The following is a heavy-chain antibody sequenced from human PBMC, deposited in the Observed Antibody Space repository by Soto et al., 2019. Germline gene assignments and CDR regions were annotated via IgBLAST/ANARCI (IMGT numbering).Heavy chain of an antibody. D-gene: IGHD6-19*01. Sequence: GGSLRLSCAASGFTVSSNYMSWVRQAPGKGLEWVSVIYSGGSTYYADSVKGRFTISRDNSKNTLYLQMNSLRVEDTAVYYCARDLSAYSSGWYAFDIWGQGTMVTVSS. CDR2: IYSGGST. CDR1: GFTVSSNY. CDR3: ARDLSAYSSGWYAFDI. J-gene: IGHJ3*02. V-gene: IGHV3-53*01.